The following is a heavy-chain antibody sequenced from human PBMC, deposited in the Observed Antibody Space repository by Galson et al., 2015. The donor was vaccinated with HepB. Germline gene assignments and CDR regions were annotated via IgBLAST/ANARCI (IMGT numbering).Heavy chain of an antibody. D-gene: IGHD1-26*01. CDR2: IYTSGST. J-gene: IGHJ4*02. CDR3: ARVRGVGGLLPGYYFDY. CDR1: GGSISSGSYY. Sequence: TLSLTCTVSGGSISSGSYYWSWIRQPAGKGLEWIGRIYTSGSTNYNPSLKSRVTISVDTSKNQFSLKLSSVTAADTAVYYCARVRGVGGLLPGYYFDYWGQGALVTVSS. V-gene: IGHV4-61*02.